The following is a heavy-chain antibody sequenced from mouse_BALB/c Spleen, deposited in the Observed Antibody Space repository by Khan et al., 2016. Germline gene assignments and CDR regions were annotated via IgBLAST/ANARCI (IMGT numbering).Heavy chain of an antibody. CDR1: GFSIIAYG. V-gene: IGHV2-6-7*01. CDR2: IWGDGST. CDR3: ARDGWGYYAMDY. D-gene: IGHD1-1*02. J-gene: IGHJ4*01. Sequence: QVQLKESGPGLVAPSQSLSITCTVSGFSIIAYGVNWVRQPPGKGLEWLGMIWGDGSTDYNSALKSRPNITKDNSKSQAFFTMNSLQTDDTAKYECARDGWGYYAMDYGGQRTSVTVSS.